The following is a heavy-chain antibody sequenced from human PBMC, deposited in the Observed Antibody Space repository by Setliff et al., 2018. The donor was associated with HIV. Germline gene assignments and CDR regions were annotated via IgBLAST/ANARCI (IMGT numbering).Heavy chain of an antibody. CDR3: ARGDQLGLDI. Sequence: SETLSLTCTVSGGSISSDTYYWSWIRQPAGKGLEWIGHIYPSGSTNYNPSLKSRVTISVDTSKNQFSLKLSSVTAVDTAVYYCARGDQLGLDIWGQGTKVTVSS. CDR2: IYPSGST. J-gene: IGHJ3*02. D-gene: IGHD3-3*02. CDR1: GGSISSDTYY. V-gene: IGHV4-61*09.